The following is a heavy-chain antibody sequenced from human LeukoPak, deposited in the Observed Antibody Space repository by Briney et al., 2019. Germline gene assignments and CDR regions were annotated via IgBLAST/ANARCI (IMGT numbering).Heavy chain of an antibody. CDR1: GYTVTSYD. V-gene: IGHV1-8*01. Sequence: ASVKVSCKASGYTVTSYDINWVRQAPGQGLEWMGWMNPNSGNTGYAQKFQGRVTMTRNTSISTAYMELSSLRSEDTAVYYCARGLGDCSGGSCYDAFDIWGQGTMVTVSS. J-gene: IGHJ3*02. CDR2: MNPNSGNT. D-gene: IGHD2-15*01. CDR3: ARGLGDCSGGSCYDAFDI.